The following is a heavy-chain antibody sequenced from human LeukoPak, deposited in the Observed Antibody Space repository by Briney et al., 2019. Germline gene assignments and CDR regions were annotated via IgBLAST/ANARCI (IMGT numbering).Heavy chain of an antibody. CDR3: ARAARYFDWLLYEDY. CDR2: ITPIFGTA. CDR1: GGTFSSYA. J-gene: IGHJ4*02. Sequence: SVKVSCKASGGTFSSYAISWVRQAPGQGLEWMGGITPIFGTANYAQKFQGRVTITADKSTSTAYMELSSLRSEDTAVYYCARAARYFDWLLYEDYWGQGTLVTVSS. D-gene: IGHD3-9*01. V-gene: IGHV1-69*06.